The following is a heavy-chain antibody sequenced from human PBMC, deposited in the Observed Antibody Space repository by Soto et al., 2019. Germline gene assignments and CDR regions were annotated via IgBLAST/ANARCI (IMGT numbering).Heavy chain of an antibody. CDR1: GDSISGSPYF. Sequence: AETLSLTCTVSGDSISGSPYFWGWIRQPPGKRLEWIGSIFYDGYTLYTPSLRSRVTISVDTSKNQFSLKLASVAAADTAVYYCARRYASAIDYWGQGTLITVSS. CDR2: IFYDGYT. CDR3: ARRYASAIDY. D-gene: IGHD3-16*01. J-gene: IGHJ4*02. V-gene: IGHV4-39*01.